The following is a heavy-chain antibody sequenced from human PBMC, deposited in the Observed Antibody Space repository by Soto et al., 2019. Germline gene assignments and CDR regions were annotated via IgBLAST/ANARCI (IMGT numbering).Heavy chain of an antibody. J-gene: IGHJ3*02. Sequence: GASVKVSCKASGYTFTSYGISWVRQAPGQGLEWMGWISAYNGNTNYAQKLQGRVTMTTDTSTSTAYMELRSLRSDDTAVYYCARDQNYGDSYAAFDIGGQGTMVTVSS. D-gene: IGHD4-17*01. CDR3: ARDQNYGDSYAAFDI. V-gene: IGHV1-18*01. CDR1: GYTFTSYG. CDR2: ISAYNGNT.